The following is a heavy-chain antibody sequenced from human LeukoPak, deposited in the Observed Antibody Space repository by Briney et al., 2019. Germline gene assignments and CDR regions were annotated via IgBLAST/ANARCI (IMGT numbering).Heavy chain of an antibody. V-gene: IGHV3-23*01. CDR3: AKEGGIAAAGTGEYFDY. Sequence: RSGGSLRLSCAASGFTFSSYAMSWVRQAPGKGLEWVSAISGRGGSTYYADSVKGGFTISRDNSKNTLYLQMNSLRAEDTAVYYCAKEGGIAAAGTGEYFDYWGQGTLVTVSS. CDR2: ISGRGGST. J-gene: IGHJ4*02. D-gene: IGHD6-13*01. CDR1: GFTFSSYA.